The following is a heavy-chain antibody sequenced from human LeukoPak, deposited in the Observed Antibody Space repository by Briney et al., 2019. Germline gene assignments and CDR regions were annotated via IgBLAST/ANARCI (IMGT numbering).Heavy chain of an antibody. CDR2: ISAYNGNT. CDR1: NYTFTNYG. CDR3: ARCHYYGSGNYVRVYSPDY. J-gene: IGHJ4*02. Sequence: GASVKVSCKASNYTFTNYGISWVRRAPGQGLEWMGWISAYNGNTSYAQTLQGRVTMTTDTSTSTAYMELRSLRSDDTAVYYCARCHYYGSGNYVRVYSPDYWGQGTLVTVSS. V-gene: IGHV1-18*01. D-gene: IGHD3-10*01.